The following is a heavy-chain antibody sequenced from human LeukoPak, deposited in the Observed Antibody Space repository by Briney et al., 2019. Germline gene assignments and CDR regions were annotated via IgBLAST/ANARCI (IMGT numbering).Heavy chain of an antibody. V-gene: IGHV3-23*01. CDR1: GFTFRSSG. CDR2: ISGSDTTT. J-gene: IGHJ3*02. D-gene: IGHD3-10*01. Sequence: PGGSLRLSCAASGFTFRSSGMSWVRQAPGKGLEWVSYISGSDTTTHYADSVKGRFTISRDNSKNTLYLQMNSLRAEDTAVFYCARGYGSGRRGRAFDIWGQGTMVTVSS. CDR3: ARGYGSGRRGRAFDI.